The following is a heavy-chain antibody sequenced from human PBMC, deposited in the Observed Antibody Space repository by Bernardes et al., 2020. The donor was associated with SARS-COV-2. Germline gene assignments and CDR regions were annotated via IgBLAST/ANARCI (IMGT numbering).Heavy chain of an antibody. CDR3: ARKTGHDYGMDV. Sequence: GGSLRLSCAASGLTISSYWMHWVRQAPGEGLVGVSRINSDGTNTIYADSVKGRFTISSDSSKNTLYLQMNSLRVEDTGVYYCARKTGHDYGMDVWGQGTTVAVSS. D-gene: IGHD3-10*01. V-gene: IGHV3-74*01. J-gene: IGHJ6*01. CDR1: GLTISSYW. CDR2: INSDGTNT.